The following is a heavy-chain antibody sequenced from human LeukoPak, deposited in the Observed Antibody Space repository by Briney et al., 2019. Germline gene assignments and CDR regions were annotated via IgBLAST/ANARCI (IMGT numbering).Heavy chain of an antibody. V-gene: IGHV3-21*01. Sequence: GGSLRLSCAASGFTFSTYNMNWVRQAPGKGLEWVSSISSSSNYIYYADSVKGRFTTSRDNAKSSLYLQMNSLRAEDTDVYYCARDVGASAPDAFDIWGQGTMVTVSS. CDR2: ISSSSNYI. CDR3: ARDVGASAPDAFDI. D-gene: IGHD1-26*01. J-gene: IGHJ3*02. CDR1: GFTFSTYN.